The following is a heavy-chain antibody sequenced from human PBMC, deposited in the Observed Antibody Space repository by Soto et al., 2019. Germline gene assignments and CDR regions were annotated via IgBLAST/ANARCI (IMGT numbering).Heavy chain of an antibody. V-gene: IGHV3-11*01. CDR3: ARERLLWFGEFPGYFDY. J-gene: IGHJ4*02. Sequence: PGGSLRLSCAASGFTFSDYYMSWIRQAPGKGLEWVSYISSSGSTIYYADSVKGRFTISRDNAKNSLYLQMNSLRAEDTAVYYCARERLLWFGEFPGYFDYWGQGTLVTFSS. D-gene: IGHD3-10*01. CDR2: ISSSGSTI. CDR1: GFTFSDYY.